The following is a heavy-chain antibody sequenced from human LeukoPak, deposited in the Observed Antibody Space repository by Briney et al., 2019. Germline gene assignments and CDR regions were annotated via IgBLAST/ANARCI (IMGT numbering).Heavy chain of an antibody. CDR3: ARDVRTGYYYYYMDV. V-gene: IGHV3-53*05. J-gene: IGHJ6*03. CDR2: IYSGGST. Sequence: GGSLLLSCAASGFTVSSNYMSWGRQAPGKGGEWVSVIYSGGSTYYADSVKGRFTISRDNYKKRLYLQMNSLRAEDTAVYYCARDVRTGYYYYYMDVWGKGTTVTVSS. CDR1: GFTVSSNY. D-gene: IGHD1-1*01.